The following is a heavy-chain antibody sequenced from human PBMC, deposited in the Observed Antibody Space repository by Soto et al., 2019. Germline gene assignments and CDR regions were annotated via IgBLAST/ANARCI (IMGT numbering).Heavy chain of an antibody. V-gene: IGHV1-2*02. J-gene: IGHJ6*02. Sequence: ASVKVSCKASGYTFTGYYMHWVRQAPGQGLEWMGWINPNSGGTNYAQKFQGRVTMTRDTSISTAYMELSRLRSDDTAVYYCARAEYYDNILTYYYSSYYYGMDVWGQGTTVTVSS. D-gene: IGHD3-9*01. CDR2: INPNSGGT. CDR3: ARAEYYDNILTYYYSSYYYGMDV. CDR1: GYTFTGYY.